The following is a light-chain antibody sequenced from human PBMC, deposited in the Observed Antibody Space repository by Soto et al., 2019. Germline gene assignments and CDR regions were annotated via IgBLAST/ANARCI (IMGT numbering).Light chain of an antibody. Sequence: NFMLTQPHFVSESPGKTVTISCTRSSGSIASNYVQWFQQRPGSAPTTVIYEDNQRPSGVPDRFSGSIDSSSNSASLTISGLKTEDEADYYCQSYDSSNHGVFGGGTQLTVL. J-gene: IGLJ3*02. CDR1: SGSIASNY. V-gene: IGLV6-57*04. CDR3: QSYDSSNHGV. CDR2: EDN.